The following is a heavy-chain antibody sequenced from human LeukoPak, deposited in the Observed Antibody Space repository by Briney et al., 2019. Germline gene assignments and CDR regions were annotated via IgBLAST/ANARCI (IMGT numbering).Heavy chain of an antibody. V-gene: IGHV1-46*01. CDR3: ASGYKTVSVFDH. CDR2: INPSGGGT. Sequence: ASVKVSCKASGYTFTTYYMHWVRQAPGQGLAWMGLINPSGGGTRYAQKFQGRVTMTRDTSTSTVYMELSSLRSEDTAVYYCASGYKTVSVFDHWGQGTLVTVSS. D-gene: IGHD5-24*01. J-gene: IGHJ4*02. CDR1: GYTFTTYY.